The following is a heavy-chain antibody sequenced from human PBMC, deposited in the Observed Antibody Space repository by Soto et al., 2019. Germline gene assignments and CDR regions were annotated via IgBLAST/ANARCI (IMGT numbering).Heavy chain of an antibody. CDR1: GFSVTASGVV. D-gene: IGHD5-12*01. J-gene: IGHJ6*02. V-gene: IGHV2-5*02. Sequence: SGTTLVHSTQTLTLNCTCSGFSVTASGVVVGWIRQPPGKTPEWLVLIYWVHIKRYTPSLQSRLTIPKDTSKNPVVLTVTNVDPAETATYYCAHSRGYNGYEGPQLYEMDVWGQGT. CDR3: AHSRGYNGYEGPQLYEMDV. CDR2: IYWVHIK.